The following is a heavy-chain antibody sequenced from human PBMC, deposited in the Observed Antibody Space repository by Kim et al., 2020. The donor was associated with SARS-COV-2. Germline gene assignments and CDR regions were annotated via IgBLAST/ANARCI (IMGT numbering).Heavy chain of an antibody. CDR1: GYTFTSYG. D-gene: IGHD6-6*01. V-gene: IGHV1-18*01. CDR3: ARGKSNKRLEYSSSSRYYYGMDV. J-gene: IGHJ6*02. CDR2: ISAYNGNT. Sequence: ASVKVSCKASGYTFTSYGISWVRQAPGQGLEWMGWISAYNGNTNYAQKLQGRVTMTTDTSTSTAYMELRSLRSDDTAVYYCARGKSNKRLEYSSSSRYYYGMDVWGQGTTVTVSS.